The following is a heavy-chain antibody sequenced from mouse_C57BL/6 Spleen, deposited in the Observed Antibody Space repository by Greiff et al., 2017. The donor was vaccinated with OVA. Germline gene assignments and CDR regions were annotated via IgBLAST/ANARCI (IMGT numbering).Heavy chain of an antibody. D-gene: IGHD4-1*01. CDR2: ISSGSSTI. V-gene: IGHV5-17*01. J-gene: IGHJ2*01. CDR1: GFTFSDYG. CDR3: APNCIDY. Sequence: EVKLVESGGGLVKPGGSLKLSCAASGFTFSDYGLHWVRQAPEKGLEWVAYISSGSSTIYYADTVKGRFTISRDNAKNTLFLQMTSLRSEDTAMNYCAPNCIDYWGQGTTLTVSS.